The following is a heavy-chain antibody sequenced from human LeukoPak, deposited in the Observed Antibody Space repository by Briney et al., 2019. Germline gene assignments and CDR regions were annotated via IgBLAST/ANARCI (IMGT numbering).Heavy chain of an antibody. CDR2: INPNSGGA. J-gene: IGHJ4*02. CDR3: ASTRDPTLYFDY. V-gene: IGHV1-2*06. CDR1: GYTFTGYY. Sequence: ASVKVSCKASGYTFTGYYMHWVRQAPGQGLEWMGRINPNSGGANYAQKFQGRVTMTRDTSISTAYMELSRLRSDDTAVYYCASTRDPTLYFDYWGQGTLVAVSS.